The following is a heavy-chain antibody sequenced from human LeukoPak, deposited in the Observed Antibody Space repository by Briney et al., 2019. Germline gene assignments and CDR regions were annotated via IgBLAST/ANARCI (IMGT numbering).Heavy chain of an antibody. Sequence: GGSLRLSCAASGFTFTSYSMNWVRQAPGKGLXXXXTISGGGGSTXXXXSVKGRFTISRDNSKNTLYLQVNSLRAEDTAVYYCAKGGKWDVTPFDYWGQGTLVTVSS. D-gene: IGHD1-26*01. CDR3: AKGGKWDVTPFDY. V-gene: IGHV3-23*01. CDR1: GFTFTSYS. CDR2: ISGGGGST. J-gene: IGHJ4*02.